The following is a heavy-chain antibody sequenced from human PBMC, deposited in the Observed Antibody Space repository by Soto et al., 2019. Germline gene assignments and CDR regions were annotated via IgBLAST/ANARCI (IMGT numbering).Heavy chain of an antibody. CDR3: ARDHGSSGWSN. CDR2: ISYDGSNK. J-gene: IGHJ4*02. CDR1: GFTFSSYA. V-gene: IGHV3-30-3*01. D-gene: IGHD6-19*01. Sequence: PGGSLRLSCAASGFTFSSYAMHWVRQAPGKGLEWVAVISYDGSNKYYADSVKGRFTISRDNSKNTLYLQMNSLRAEDTAVYYCARDHGSSGWSNWGQGTLVTVSS.